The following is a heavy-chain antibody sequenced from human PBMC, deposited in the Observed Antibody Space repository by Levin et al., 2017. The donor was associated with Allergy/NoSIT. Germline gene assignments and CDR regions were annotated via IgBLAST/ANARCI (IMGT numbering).Heavy chain of an antibody. CDR2: INHSGST. D-gene: IGHD5-24*01. CDR3: ARGRRWLQYLGPTFDY. Sequence: SSETLSLTCAVYGGSFSGYYWSWIRQPPGKGLEWIGEINHSGSTNYNPSLKSRVTISVDTSKNQFSLKLSSVTAADTAVYYCARGRRWLQYLGPTFDYWGQGTLVTVSS. CDR1: GGSFSGYY. V-gene: IGHV4-34*01. J-gene: IGHJ4*02.